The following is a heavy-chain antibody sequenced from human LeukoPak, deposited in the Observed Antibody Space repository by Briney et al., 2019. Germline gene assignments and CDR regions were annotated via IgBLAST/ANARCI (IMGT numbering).Heavy chain of an antibody. D-gene: IGHD3-3*01. Sequence: PPETLSLTCTVSGGSISSYYWSWIRQPPGKGLEWIGYIYYSGSTNYNPSLKSRVTISVDTSKNQFSLKLSSVTAADTAVYYCARESVFWSGYYPSPYYYYYMDVWGKGTTVTVSS. CDR1: GGSISSYY. J-gene: IGHJ6*03. V-gene: IGHV4-59*01. CDR3: ARESVFWSGYYPSPYYYYYMDV. CDR2: IYYSGST.